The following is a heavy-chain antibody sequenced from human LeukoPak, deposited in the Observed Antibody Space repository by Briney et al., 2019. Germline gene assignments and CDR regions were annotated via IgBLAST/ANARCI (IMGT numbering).Heavy chain of an antibody. CDR3: AKDLKPSTWIQPASADY. CDR1: GFTFSSYA. J-gene: IGHJ4*02. D-gene: IGHD5-18*01. V-gene: IGHV3-23*01. CDR2: ISGSGGRT. Sequence: GGSLRLSCAASGFTFSSYAISWVRQAPGKGLEWVSAISGSGGRTYYADSVKGRFTISRDNSKNTLYLQMNSLRAEDTAVYYCAKDLKPSTWIQPASADYWGQGTLVTVSS.